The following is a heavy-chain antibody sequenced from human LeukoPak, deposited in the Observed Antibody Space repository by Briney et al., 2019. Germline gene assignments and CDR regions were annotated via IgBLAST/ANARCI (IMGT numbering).Heavy chain of an antibody. J-gene: IGHJ4*02. Sequence: GASVKVSCKASGYTFTSYDINWVRQATGQGLEWMGWMTPNSGNTAYAQKFQGRVTMSRDTSISTAYMELSSLRSEDTAVYYCARLPKYSRPLDYWGQGTLVTVSS. CDR2: MTPNSGNT. CDR1: GYTFTSYD. CDR3: ARLPKYSRPLDY. D-gene: IGHD6-6*01. V-gene: IGHV1-8*01.